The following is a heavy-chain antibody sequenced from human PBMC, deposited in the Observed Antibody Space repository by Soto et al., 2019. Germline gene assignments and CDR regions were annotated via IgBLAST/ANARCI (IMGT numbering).Heavy chain of an antibody. J-gene: IGHJ4*02. CDR1: GGTFSSYA. D-gene: IGHD2-15*01. CDR2: IIPIFGTA. CDR3: ARGLDGGNPVYYFDY. V-gene: IGHV1-69*01. Sequence: QVQLVQSGAEVKKPGSSVKVSCKASGGTFSSYAISWVRQAPGQGLEWMGGIIPIFGTANYAQKFQGRVTTTADESTSTADMELSSLRSEDTAVYYCARGLDGGNPVYYFDYWGQGTLVTVSS.